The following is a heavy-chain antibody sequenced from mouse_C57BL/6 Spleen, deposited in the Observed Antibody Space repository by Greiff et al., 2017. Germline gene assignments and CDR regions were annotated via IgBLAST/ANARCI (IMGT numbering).Heavy chain of an antibody. Sequence: EVKLVESGPGLVKPSQSLSLTCSVTGYSITSGYYWNWIRQFPGNKLEWMGYISYDGSNNYNPSLKNRISITRDTSKNQFFLKLNSVTTEDTATYYCARNWDVYWYFDVWGTGTTVTVSS. J-gene: IGHJ1*03. CDR1: GYSITSGYY. CDR2: ISYDGSN. D-gene: IGHD4-1*01. CDR3: ARNWDVYWYFDV. V-gene: IGHV3-6*01.